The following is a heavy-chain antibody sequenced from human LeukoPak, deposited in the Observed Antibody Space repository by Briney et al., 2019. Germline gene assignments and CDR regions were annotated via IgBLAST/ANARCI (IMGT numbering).Heavy chain of an antibody. CDR1: GFTFSSYA. D-gene: IGHD4-17*01. CDR2: ITSGSTYI. Sequence: GGSVRLSCAASGFTFSSYAMSWVRQAPGKGLEWVSSITSGSTYIFYADSVKGRFTISRDDSKNSLYLQMNSLRADDTAVYYCARQGVYGDYDYWGQGTLVTVSS. CDR3: ARQGVYGDYDY. J-gene: IGHJ4*02. V-gene: IGHV3-21*01.